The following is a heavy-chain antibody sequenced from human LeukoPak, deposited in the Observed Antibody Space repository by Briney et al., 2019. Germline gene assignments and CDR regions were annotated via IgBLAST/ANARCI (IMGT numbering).Heavy chain of an antibody. CDR3: ARGYSSSSSSYYYYYYMDV. D-gene: IGHD6-6*01. CDR2: IYYSGST. J-gene: IGHJ6*03. Sequence: SETLSLTCTVSDGSSRSYYWSWIRQPPGKGLEWIGYIYYSGSTNYNPSLKSRVTISVDTSKNQFSLKLSSVTAADTAVYYCARGYSSSSSSYYYYYYMDVWGKGTTVTVSS. V-gene: IGHV4-59*01. CDR1: DGSSRSYY.